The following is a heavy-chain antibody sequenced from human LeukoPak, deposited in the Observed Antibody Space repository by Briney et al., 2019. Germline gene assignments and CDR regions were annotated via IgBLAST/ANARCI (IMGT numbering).Heavy chain of an antibody. CDR3: ANSIVGAKGAPSY. J-gene: IGHJ4*02. V-gene: IGHV4-34*01. CDR1: GGSFSGYY. CDR2: INHSGST. Sequence: PSETLSLACAVYGGSFSGYYWSWIRQPPGKGLEWIGEINHSGSTNYNPSLKSRVTISVDTSKNQFSLKLSSVTAADTAVYYCANSIVGAKGAPSYWGQGTLVTVSS. D-gene: IGHD1-26*01.